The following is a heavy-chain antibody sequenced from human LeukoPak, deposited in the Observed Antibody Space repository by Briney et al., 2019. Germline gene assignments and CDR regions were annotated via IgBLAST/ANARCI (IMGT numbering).Heavy chain of an antibody. Sequence: SVKVSCKASGYTFTGYYMHWVRQAPGQGLEWMGWINPNSGGTNYAQKFQGRVTMTRDTSISAVYMELSRLRSDDTAVYYCARDGTGVYNLVQYWGQGTLVTVSS. J-gene: IGHJ4*02. CDR1: GYTFTGYY. CDR3: ARDGTGVYNLVQY. V-gene: IGHV1-2*02. CDR2: INPNSGGT. D-gene: IGHD5-24*01.